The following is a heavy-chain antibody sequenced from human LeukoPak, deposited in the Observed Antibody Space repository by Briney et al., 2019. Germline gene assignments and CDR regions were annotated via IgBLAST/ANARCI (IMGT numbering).Heavy chain of an antibody. J-gene: IGHJ5*02. CDR1: GGSISSGGYS. D-gene: IGHD3-10*01. Sequence: SQTLSLTCAVSGGSISSGGYSWSWIRQPPGKGLEWIGYIYHSGSTNYNPSLKSRVTISVGRSNNQFSLKLTSVTAADTAVYYCARSMPFGEYWFDPWGQGTLVTVSS. CDR2: IYHSGST. CDR3: ARSMPFGEYWFDP. V-gene: IGHV4-30-2*01.